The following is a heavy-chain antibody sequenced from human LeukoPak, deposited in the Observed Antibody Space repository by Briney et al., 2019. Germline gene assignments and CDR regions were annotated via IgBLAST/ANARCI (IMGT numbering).Heavy chain of an antibody. CDR3: AREGESITIYKD. CDR2: IKEDGSEK. D-gene: IGHD3-3*01. CDR1: GFTFSSYW. Sequence: GGSLRLSCAASGFTFSSYWMTWVRQAPGKGLEWVATIKEDGSEKYYADSVEGRFTISRDNAKNSLYLQMNSLRAEDTAVYYCAREGESITIYKDWGQGTLVTVSS. J-gene: IGHJ4*02. V-gene: IGHV3-7*01.